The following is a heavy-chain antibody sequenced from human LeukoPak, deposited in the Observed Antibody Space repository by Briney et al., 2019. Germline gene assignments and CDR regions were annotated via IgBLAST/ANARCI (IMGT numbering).Heavy chain of an antibody. Sequence: GGSLRLSCAASGFTFISYGMHWVRQAPGKGLEWVAFIRYDGSNKYYADSVKGRFTISRDNSKNTLYLQMNSLRAEDTAVYYCAKTAGYYYDSSGYWYYYYYMDVWGKGTTVTISS. V-gene: IGHV3-30*02. CDR2: IRYDGSNK. D-gene: IGHD3-22*01. CDR1: GFTFISYG. CDR3: AKTAGYYYDSSGYWYYYYYMDV. J-gene: IGHJ6*03.